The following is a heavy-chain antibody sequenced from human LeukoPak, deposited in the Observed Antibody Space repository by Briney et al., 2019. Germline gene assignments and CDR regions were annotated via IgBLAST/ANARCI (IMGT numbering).Heavy chain of an antibody. CDR2: IYHSGST. J-gene: IGHJ4*02. CDR3: ARFWGVLTGYY. V-gene: IGHV4-38-2*02. Sequence: SETLSLTCTVSGYSISSGYYWGWIRQPPGKGLEWIGSIYHSGSTYYNPSLKSRVTISVDTSKNQFSLKLSSVTAADTAVYYCARFWGVLTGYYWGQGTLVTVSS. D-gene: IGHD3-9*01. CDR1: GYSISSGYY.